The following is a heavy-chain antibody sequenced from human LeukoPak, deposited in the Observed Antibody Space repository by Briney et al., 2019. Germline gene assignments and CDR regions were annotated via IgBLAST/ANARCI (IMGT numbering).Heavy chain of an antibody. CDR2: ISGRGDST. J-gene: IGHJ4*02. CDR3: AKDRRLLGATDD. V-gene: IGHV3-23*01. CDR1: GFTFSSYA. D-gene: IGHD1-26*01. Sequence: PGGSLRLSCAASGFTFSSYAMSWVRQAPGKGLEWDSGISGRGDSTYYADSVKGRFTISRDNSKNTLCLQMNSLRAEDTAVYYCAKDRRLLGATDDWGQGTLVTVSS.